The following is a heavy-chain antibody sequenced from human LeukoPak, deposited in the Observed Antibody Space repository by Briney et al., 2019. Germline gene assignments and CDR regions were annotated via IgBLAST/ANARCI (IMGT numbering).Heavy chain of an antibody. CDR1: GFTFSKYG. J-gene: IGHJ4*02. V-gene: IGHV3-30*02. CDR2: IRNDGRNK. D-gene: IGHD4-17*01. Sequence: GGSLRLSCAASGFTFSKYGMYWVRQAPGKGLEWVAFIRNDGRNKYYTDSVKGRFTISRDNSKNTLYLQMNSLRAEDTAVYYCAKDLNYGDLLDYWVQGTLVTVSS. CDR3: AKDLNYGDLLDY.